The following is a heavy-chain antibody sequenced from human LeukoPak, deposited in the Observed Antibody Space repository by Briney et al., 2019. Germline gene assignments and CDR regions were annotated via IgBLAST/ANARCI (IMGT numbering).Heavy chain of an antibody. CDR2: MNPNSGNT. D-gene: IGHD1-26*01. J-gene: IGHJ4*02. Sequence: WASVKVSCTASGYTFTSYDINWVRQATGQGLEWMGWMNPNSGNTGYAQKFQGRVTMTRNTSISTAYMELSSLRSEDTAVYYCAGDGSYYEGFDYWGQGTLVTVSS. CDR3: AGDGSYYEGFDY. V-gene: IGHV1-8*01. CDR1: GYTFTSYD.